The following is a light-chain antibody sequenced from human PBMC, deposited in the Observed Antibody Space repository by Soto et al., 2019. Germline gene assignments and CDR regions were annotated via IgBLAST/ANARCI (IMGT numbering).Light chain of an antibody. CDR3: QSYDSSLSGSGV. V-gene: IGLV1-40*01. CDR1: SSNVGAGYG. CDR2: GNT. Sequence: QSVLTQPPSVSGAPGQRVTISCTGSSSNVGAGYGVHWYQKLPGTAPKLLIYGNTNRPSGVPDRFSGSKSGASASLAITGLQAEDEADYYCQSYDSSLSGSGVFGGGTKLTVL. J-gene: IGLJ3*02.